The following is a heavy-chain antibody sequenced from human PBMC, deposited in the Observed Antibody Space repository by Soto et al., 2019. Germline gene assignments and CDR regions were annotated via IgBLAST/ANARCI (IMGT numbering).Heavy chain of an antibody. V-gene: IGHV4-4*02. Sequence: VRLQESGPGLVSPSGTLSLTCVVSGGSITSPNWWTWVRQPPGRGLEWIAEMHHSGSTNYSPSLKSRVVMSIDKSKNQFSLKLNSVTAADTAVYYCATGNVYYYGSGGLWDQWGRGALVTVSS. CDR1: GGSITSPNW. CDR3: ATGNVYYYGSGGLWDQ. J-gene: IGHJ4*02. D-gene: IGHD3-10*01. CDR2: MHHSGST.